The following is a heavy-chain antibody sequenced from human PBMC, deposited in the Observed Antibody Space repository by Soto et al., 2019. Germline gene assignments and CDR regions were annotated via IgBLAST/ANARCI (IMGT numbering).Heavy chain of an antibody. CDR3: ARDGHCITTSCYGNWFDP. J-gene: IGHJ5*02. Sequence: SQTLSLTCAISGDSVSSNSAAWNWIRQSPSRGLEWLGRTYYRSQWYNDYAVSLKGRITISPDTSRNHFSLQLTSVTPEDTAVYFCARDGHCITTSCYGNWFDPWGQ. CDR2: TYYRSQWYN. V-gene: IGHV6-1*01. CDR1: GDSVSSNSAA. D-gene: IGHD2-2*01.